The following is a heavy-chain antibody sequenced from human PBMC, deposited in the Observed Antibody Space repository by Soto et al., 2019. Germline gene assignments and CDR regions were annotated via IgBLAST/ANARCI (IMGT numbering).Heavy chain of an antibody. D-gene: IGHD2-15*01. CDR1: GGTFSSYA. CDR2: IIPIFGTA. V-gene: IGHV1-69*12. J-gene: IGHJ4*02. CDR3: ARKSRYCSGGSCYFLPGIDY. Sequence: QVQLVQSGAEVKKPGSSVKVSCKASGGTFSSYAISWVRQAPGQGLEWMGGIIPIFGTANYAQKFQGRVTIIADESTRTAYMELSSLRSEDTAVYYCARKSRYCSGGSCYFLPGIDYWGQGTLVTVSS.